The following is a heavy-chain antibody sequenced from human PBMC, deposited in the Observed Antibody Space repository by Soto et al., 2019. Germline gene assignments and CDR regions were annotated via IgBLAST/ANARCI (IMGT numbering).Heavy chain of an antibody. CDR1: GGSISSGGYF. CDR2: IYYSGST. CDR3: ARGVAI. J-gene: IGHJ3*02. D-gene: IGHD2-15*01. V-gene: IGHV4-31*03. Sequence: QVQLQESGPGLVQPSQTLSLTCTVSGGSISSGGYFWSWIRQHPGKGLEWIGSIYYSGSTYCNPSLQGRITISVDTSKNQFSLKLSSVTAADTAVYYCARGVAIWGQGTMVTVSS.